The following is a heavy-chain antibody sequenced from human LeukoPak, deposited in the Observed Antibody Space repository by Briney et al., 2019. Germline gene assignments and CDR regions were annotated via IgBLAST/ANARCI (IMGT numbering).Heavy chain of an antibody. J-gene: IGHJ5*02. CDR3: ARFVVVVAATQSYWFDP. CDR1: GFTFSSYG. D-gene: IGHD2-15*01. Sequence: GGSLRLSCAASGFTFSSYGMHWVRQAPGKGLEWVSSISSSSSYIYYADSVKGRFTISRDNAKNSLYLQMNSLRAEDTAVYYCARFVVVVAATQSYWFDPWGQGTLVTVSS. V-gene: IGHV3-21*01. CDR2: ISSSSSYI.